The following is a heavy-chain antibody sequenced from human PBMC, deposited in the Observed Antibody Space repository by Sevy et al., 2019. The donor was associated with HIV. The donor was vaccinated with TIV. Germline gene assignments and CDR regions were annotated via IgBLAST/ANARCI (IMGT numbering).Heavy chain of an antibody. J-gene: IGHJ6*02. CDR1: GYTFTSYD. CDR2: MNPNSGNT. V-gene: IGHV1-8*01. CDR3: ARAGGRDIVVVPAAMDYYGMDV. Sequence: ASVKVSCKASGYTFTSYDINWVRQATGQGLEWMGWMNPNSGNTGYAQKFQGRVTMTRNTSISTAYMELGSLRSEDTAVYYCARAGGRDIVVVPAAMDYYGMDVWGQGTTVTVSS. D-gene: IGHD2-2*01.